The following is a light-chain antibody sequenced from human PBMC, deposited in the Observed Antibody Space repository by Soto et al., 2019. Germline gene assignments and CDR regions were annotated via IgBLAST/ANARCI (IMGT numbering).Light chain of an antibody. CDR3: CSYAITSTFV. J-gene: IGLJ3*02. CDR2: EGS. CDR1: SSDVGNYNL. Sequence: QSALTQPASVSGSPGQSITISCTGTSSDVGNYNLVSWYQQHPGKAPKVMIYEGSKRPSGVSHRFSGSKSGNTASLTISGLQAEDEADYYCCSYAITSTFVFGGGTQLTVL. V-gene: IGLV2-23*03.